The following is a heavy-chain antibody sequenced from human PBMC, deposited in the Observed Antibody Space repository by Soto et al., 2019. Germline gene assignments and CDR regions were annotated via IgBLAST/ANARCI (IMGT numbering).Heavy chain of an antibody. CDR1: GFTFSAYR. Sequence: EVQLVESGGGLVTPGGSLRLSCAGSGFTFSAYRMNWVRQAPGKGLEWVSSITSGSNYIYYADSVRGRFTISRDNAKNSLYLEMNSLRGEDTAVYFCATASFNPYGDYFSDHWGQGTLVTVTS. CDR3: ATASFNPYGDYFSDH. J-gene: IGHJ4*02. D-gene: IGHD4-17*01. V-gene: IGHV3-21*01. CDR2: ITSGSNYI.